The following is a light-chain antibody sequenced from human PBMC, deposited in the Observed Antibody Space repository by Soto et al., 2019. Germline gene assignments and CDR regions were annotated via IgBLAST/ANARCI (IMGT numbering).Light chain of an antibody. CDR3: QQYNSYPPFT. CDR1: QGISSY. V-gene: IGKV1-8*01. CDR2: AAS. J-gene: IGKJ3*01. Sequence: AIRMTQSPSSLSASTGDRVTITCRASQGISSYLAWYQQKPGKAPNLLIYAASTLQSGVPSRFSGSGSGTDFTLTSSCLQSEDFATYYCQQYNSYPPFTFGPGPKVDIK.